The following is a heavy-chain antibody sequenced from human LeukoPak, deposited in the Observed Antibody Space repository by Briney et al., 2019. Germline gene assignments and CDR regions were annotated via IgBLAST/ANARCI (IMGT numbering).Heavy chain of an antibody. Sequence: GESLKISCAASGFTFSSYAMCWVRQAPGKGLEWVSAISGSGGSTYYADSVKGRFTISRDNSKNTLYLQMNSLRAEDTAVYYCARALWFGEGGFDYWGQGTLVTVSS. CDR1: GFTFSSYA. CDR3: ARALWFGEGGFDY. V-gene: IGHV3-23*01. D-gene: IGHD3-10*01. CDR2: ISGSGGST. J-gene: IGHJ4*02.